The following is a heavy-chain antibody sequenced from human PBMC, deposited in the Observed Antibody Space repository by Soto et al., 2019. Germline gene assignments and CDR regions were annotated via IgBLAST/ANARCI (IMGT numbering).Heavy chain of an antibody. D-gene: IGHD4-4*01. CDR2: IYHSGST. Sequence: TSETLSLTCAVSGGSISSGGYSWSWIRQPPGKGLEWIGYIYHSGSTYYNPSLKSRVTISVDRSKNQFSLKLSSVTAADTAVYYCAREDSNYDRYRFFDPWGQGTLVTVSS. V-gene: IGHV4-30-2*01. J-gene: IGHJ5*02. CDR3: AREDSNYDRYRFFDP. CDR1: GGSISSGGYS.